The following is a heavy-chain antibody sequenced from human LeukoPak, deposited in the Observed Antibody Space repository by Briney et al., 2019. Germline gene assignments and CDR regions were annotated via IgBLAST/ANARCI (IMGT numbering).Heavy chain of an antibody. V-gene: IGHV4-39*01. CDR2: IYYSGST. CDR1: GGSISSSSYY. CDR3: ARRIAIVTMIVVVTDYYFDY. Sequence: PSETLSLTCTVSGGSISSSSYYWGWIRQPPGKGLEWIGSIYYSGSTYYNPSLKSRVTISVDTSKNQFSLKLSSVTAADTAVYYCARRIAIVTMIVVVTDYYFDYWGQGTLVTVPS. J-gene: IGHJ4*02. D-gene: IGHD3-22*01.